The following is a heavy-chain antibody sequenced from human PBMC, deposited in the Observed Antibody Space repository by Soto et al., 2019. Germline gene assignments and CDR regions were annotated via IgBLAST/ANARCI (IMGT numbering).Heavy chain of an antibody. CDR3: ARDLVAAAGNNYYYYYGMDV. Sequence: ASVKVSCKASGYTFTGYYMHWVRQAPGQGLEWMGWINPNSGGTNYAQKFQGWVTMTRDTSISTAYMELSRLRSDDTAVYYCARDLVAAAGNNYYYYYGMDVWGQGTTVTVSS. CDR2: INPNSGGT. D-gene: IGHD6-13*01. CDR1: GYTFTGYY. V-gene: IGHV1-2*04. J-gene: IGHJ6*02.